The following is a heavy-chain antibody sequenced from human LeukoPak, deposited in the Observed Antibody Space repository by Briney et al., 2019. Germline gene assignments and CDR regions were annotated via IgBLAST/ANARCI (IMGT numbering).Heavy chain of an antibody. D-gene: IGHD3-10*01. CDR2: INTNTGNP. CDR1: GYTFTSYA. V-gene: IGHV7-4-1*02. CDR3: ARSLLLWFGELLDAFDI. Sequence: GASVTVSCKASGYTFTSYAMNWVRQAPGQGLEWMGWINTNTGNPTYAQGFTGRFVFSLDTSVSTAYLQISSLKAEDTAVYYCARSLLLWFGELLDAFDIWGQGTMVTVSS. J-gene: IGHJ3*02.